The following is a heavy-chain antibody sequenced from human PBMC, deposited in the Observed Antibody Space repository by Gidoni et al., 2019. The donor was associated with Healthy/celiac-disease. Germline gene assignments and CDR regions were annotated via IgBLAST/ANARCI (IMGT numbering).Heavy chain of an antibody. CDR3: AKGRTYYYDSSDI. J-gene: IGHJ3*02. CDR2: ISGSGGST. D-gene: IGHD3-22*01. V-gene: IGHV3-23*01. CDR1: GFTLSSYA. Sequence: EVQLLESGGGLVQPGGSLRLSCAASGFTLSSYAMSWVRQAPGKGLEWVAAISGSGGSTYYADSVKGRFTISRDNSKNTLYLQMNSLRAEDTAVYYCAKGRTYYYDSSDIWGQGTMVTVSS.